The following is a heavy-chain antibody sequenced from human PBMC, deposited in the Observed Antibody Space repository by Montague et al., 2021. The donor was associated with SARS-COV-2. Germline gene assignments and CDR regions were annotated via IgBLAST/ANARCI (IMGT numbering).Heavy chain of an antibody. CDR1: GFTFNTYE. D-gene: IGHD2-2*01. CDR3: TRDLELVFVPDVIDY. V-gene: IGHV3-48*03. Sequence: SLRLSCAASGFTFNTYEMNWVRQAPGKGLQWVSYISSSGSTIYYADSVQGRFTISRDNAKNSLYLQMNNLRAEDTAVYYCTRDLELVFVPDVIDYWGQGTLVIVSS. J-gene: IGHJ4*02. CDR2: ISSSGSTI.